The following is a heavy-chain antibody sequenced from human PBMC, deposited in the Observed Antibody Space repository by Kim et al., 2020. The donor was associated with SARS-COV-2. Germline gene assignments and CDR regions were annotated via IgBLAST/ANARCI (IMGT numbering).Heavy chain of an antibody. V-gene: IGHV5-51*01. J-gene: IGHJ4*02. D-gene: IGHD2-2*01. Sequence: SPSFQGQVTISADKSISTAYLQWSSLKASDTAMYYCARMPTGSSWHYFDYWGQGTLVTVSS. CDR3: ARMPTGSSWHYFDY.